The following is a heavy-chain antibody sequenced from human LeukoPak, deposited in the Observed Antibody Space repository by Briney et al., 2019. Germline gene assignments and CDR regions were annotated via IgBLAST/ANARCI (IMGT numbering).Heavy chain of an antibody. CDR3: ARSGSLVVPAAMGY. CDR2: INPNSGGT. D-gene: IGHD2-2*01. CDR1: GYTFTGYY. Sequence: ASVKVSCKASGYTFTGYYMHWVRQAPGQGLEWMGWINPNSGGTNYAQKFQGRVTMTRDTSISTAYMELSRLRSCQRLVYNCARSGSLVVPAAMGYWGQGTLVTVSS. V-gene: IGHV1-2*02. J-gene: IGHJ4*02.